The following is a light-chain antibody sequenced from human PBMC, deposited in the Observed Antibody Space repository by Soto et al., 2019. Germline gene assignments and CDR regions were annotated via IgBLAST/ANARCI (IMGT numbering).Light chain of an antibody. J-gene: IGKJ5*01. CDR1: QSVSNF. CDR3: QQRSNWPIT. V-gene: IGKV3-11*01. Sequence: EIVLTQSKGTLSLSPGKRATLSCRASQSVSNFLAWYQQKPGQAPRLLIYDTSNRATGIPARFSGSGSGTDFTLTINNLDPEDFAVYYCQQRSNWPITFGQGTRPGIK. CDR2: DTS.